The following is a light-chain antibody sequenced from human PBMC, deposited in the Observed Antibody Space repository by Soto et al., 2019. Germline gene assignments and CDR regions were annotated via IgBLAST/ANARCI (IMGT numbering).Light chain of an antibody. Sequence: QSALTQPASGSGSPGQSITISCTGTSSYVGGYKYVSWYQLHPGKAPKLMISEVSNRPSGISNRFSASKSGNTASLTISGLQAEDEADYYCSSYTSSTAYVFGTGTKVTVL. CDR3: SSYTSSTAYV. J-gene: IGLJ1*01. CDR2: EVS. V-gene: IGLV2-14*01. CDR1: SSYVGGYKY.